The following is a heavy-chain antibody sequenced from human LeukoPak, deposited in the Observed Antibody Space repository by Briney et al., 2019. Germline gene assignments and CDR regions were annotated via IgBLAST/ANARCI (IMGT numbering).Heavy chain of an antibody. V-gene: IGHV3-23*01. CDR3: AALLESGS. CDR1: GFSFSTSA. D-gene: IGHD1-26*01. Sequence: GGSLRLSCAASGFSFSTSAMNWVRQAPGKGLEWVSTIRGSNNNTHYADSVKGRFTISRDNTKNTLYLQMNSLSAEDTALYYCAALLESGSWGQGTLVTVSS. J-gene: IGHJ5*02. CDR2: IRGSNNNT.